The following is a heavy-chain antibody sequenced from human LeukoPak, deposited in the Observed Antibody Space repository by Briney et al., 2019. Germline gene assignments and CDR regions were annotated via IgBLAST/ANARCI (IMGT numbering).Heavy chain of an antibody. D-gene: IGHD1-26*01. CDR1: GFSFSSYG. Sequence: GGPLRLSCAASGFSFSSYGMQWVRQAPGKGLEWVAFIRYDGSNKFYADSVKGRFTISRDNSKNTLYLQMNSLRAEDTAVYYCAKDQVGATPSWGQGTLVTVSS. V-gene: IGHV3-30*02. J-gene: IGHJ4*02. CDR3: AKDQVGATPS. CDR2: IRYDGSNK.